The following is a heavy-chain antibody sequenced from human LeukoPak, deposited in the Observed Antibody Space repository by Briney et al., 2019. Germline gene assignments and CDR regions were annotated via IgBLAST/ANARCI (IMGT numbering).Heavy chain of an antibody. CDR3: ARARMSRDGYNWDY. J-gene: IGHJ4*02. V-gene: IGHV1-2*02. CDR2: INPRNGDT. CDR1: GYTFSDYY. Sequence: ASVKVSCKASGYTFSDYYIHWVRQAPGQGLEWMAWINPRNGDTNYAQKFQGRVTMTRDTSISTAYMELSRLRSDDTAVYYCARARMSRDGYNWDYWGQGTLVTVSS. D-gene: IGHD5-24*01.